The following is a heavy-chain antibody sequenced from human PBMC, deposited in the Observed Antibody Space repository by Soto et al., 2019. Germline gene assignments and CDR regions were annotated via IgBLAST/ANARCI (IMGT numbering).Heavy chain of an antibody. D-gene: IGHD2-15*01. CDR2: MNPTTGNT. CDR3: ARALRDCSSGSCHYSFDN. CDR1: GYTFANYD. V-gene: IGHV1-8*01. J-gene: IGHJ4*02. Sequence: QVQLAQSGAEVKKPGASMKISCKASGYTFANYDINWVRQATGHGLEWMGWMNPTTGNTGYAQKFQGRVIMTRNTSIRTAYMELTSLRSEDTAVYYCARALRDCSSGSCHYSFDNWGQGTLVTVSS.